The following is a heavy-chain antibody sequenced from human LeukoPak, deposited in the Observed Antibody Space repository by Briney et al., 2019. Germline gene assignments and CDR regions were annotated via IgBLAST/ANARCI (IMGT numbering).Heavy chain of an antibody. D-gene: IGHD6-13*01. Sequence: GESLRLSCTASGFTFSSYAMTWVRQAPGKGLEWVSVITDTGESTYYADSVKGRFTISRDNSKNTLYLQMNSLKDEDTAVYYCAKDESTWSYGGFDYWGQGTLVTVSS. V-gene: IGHV3-23*01. J-gene: IGHJ4*02. CDR1: GFTFSSYA. CDR2: ITDTGEST. CDR3: AKDESTWSYGGFDY.